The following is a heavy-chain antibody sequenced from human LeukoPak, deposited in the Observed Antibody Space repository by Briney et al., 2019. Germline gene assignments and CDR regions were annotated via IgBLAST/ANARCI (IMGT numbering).Heavy chain of an antibody. V-gene: IGHV3-23*01. D-gene: IGHD6-19*01. CDR1: GLTFSSYA. J-gene: IGHJ4*02. Sequence: PGGSLRLSCAASGLTFSSYAMSWVRHAPGKGLEWFSAISGSGGGTYYADSVKGRFTISRDNSKNTLYLQVSSLRAEDTAVYYCAKRQVVGDGGFDYWGQGTLVTVSS. CDR2: ISGSGGGT. CDR3: AKRQVVGDGGFDY.